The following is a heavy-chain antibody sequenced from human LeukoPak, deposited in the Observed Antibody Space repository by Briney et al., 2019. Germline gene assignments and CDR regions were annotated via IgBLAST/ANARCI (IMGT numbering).Heavy chain of an antibody. Sequence: SETLSLTCTVSGYSISSGYYWGWIRQPPGKGLEWIGSIYHSGSTYYNPSLKSRVTISVDTSKNQFSLKLSSVTAADTAVYYCARDLGVGCSSTRCYVYAFDIRGQGTMVTVSS. CDR1: GYSISSGYY. CDR3: ARDLGVGCSSTRCYVYAFDI. V-gene: IGHV4-38-2*02. D-gene: IGHD2-2*01. J-gene: IGHJ3*02. CDR2: IYHSGST.